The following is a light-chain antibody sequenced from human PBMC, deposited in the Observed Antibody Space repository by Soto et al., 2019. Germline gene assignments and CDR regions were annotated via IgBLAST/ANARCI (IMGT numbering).Light chain of an antibody. Sequence: QSALAQPPSASGSPGQSVTISCTGTSSDVGGYNFVSWYQQRPGKAPKLMIYEVNKRPSGVPDRFSGSKSGNTASLTVSGLQAEDEGDYYCFSYAGNNNVVFGTGTKVTVL. CDR1: SSDVGGYNF. V-gene: IGLV2-8*01. CDR2: EVN. CDR3: FSYAGNNNVV. J-gene: IGLJ1*01.